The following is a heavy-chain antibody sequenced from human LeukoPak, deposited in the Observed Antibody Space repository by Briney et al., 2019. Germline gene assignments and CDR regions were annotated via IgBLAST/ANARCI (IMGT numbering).Heavy chain of an antibody. D-gene: IGHD3-10*01. Sequence: GGSRRFSCAASGFTFSSYAMNWVRQAPGKGLQWVSAISGSGGRTYHADSVKGRFTISRDNSKNTLYLQMNSLRAEDTAVYYCEKKLGFAAFGYWGQGTLVTVSS. V-gene: IGHV3-23*01. CDR2: ISGSGGRT. CDR1: GFTFSSYA. CDR3: EKKLGFAAFGY. J-gene: IGHJ4*02.